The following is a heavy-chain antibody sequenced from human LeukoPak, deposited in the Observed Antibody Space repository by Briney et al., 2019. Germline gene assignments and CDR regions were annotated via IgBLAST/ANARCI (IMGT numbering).Heavy chain of an antibody. CDR3: ARSSGWYHRGPDYYYYYMDV. CDR2: ISSTSSYI. CDR1: GFSFSDFY. J-gene: IGHJ6*03. Sequence: GGSLRLSCAASGFSFSDFYMHWVRQAPGKGLEWVSSISSTSSYIYYADSVKSRFTISRDNAKNSLYLQMNSLRAEDTAVYYCARSSGWYHRGPDYYYYYMDVWGKGTTVTVS. V-gene: IGHV3-21*01. D-gene: IGHD6-19*01.